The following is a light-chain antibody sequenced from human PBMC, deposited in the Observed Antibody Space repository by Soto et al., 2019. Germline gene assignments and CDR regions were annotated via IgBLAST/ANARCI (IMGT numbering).Light chain of an antibody. CDR2: SNN. V-gene: IGLV1-44*01. CDR3: AAWDDSLNGVV. Sequence: QSVLTQPPSASGTPGQRVTISCSGSSSNIGSNTVNWYQQLPGTAPKLLIYSNNQRPSGVPDRFSGSNSGTSASLAISGLQSEDEADYYGAAWDDSLNGVVFGGGTKLTVL. CDR1: SSNIGSNT. J-gene: IGLJ2*01.